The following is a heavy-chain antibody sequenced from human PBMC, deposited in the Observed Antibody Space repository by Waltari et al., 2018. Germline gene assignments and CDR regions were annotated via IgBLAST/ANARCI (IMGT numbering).Heavy chain of an antibody. CDR3: ARDRGRGLCFDS. CDR2: IHRSGKT. V-gene: IGHV4-4*02. Sequence: QVQLQESGPGLVKPSGILSLTCAVSGDSMISIDWWSWVRQTPGKGLEWIGQIHRSGKTHYNPSLESRVTMSIDTSNKQFSLRMTSATAADTAVYYCARDRGRGLCFDSWGQGTLVTVSP. J-gene: IGHJ4*02. CDR1: GDSMISIDW. D-gene: IGHD5-12*01.